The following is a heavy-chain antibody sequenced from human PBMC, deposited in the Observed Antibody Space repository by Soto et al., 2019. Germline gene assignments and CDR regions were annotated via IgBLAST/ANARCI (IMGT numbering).Heavy chain of an antibody. J-gene: IGHJ6*02. Sequence: ASVKVSCKASGGTFSSYAISWVRQAPGQGLEWMGGIVPIFGTANYAQKFQGRVTITADESTSTAYMELSSLRSEDTAVYYCATTTSSYRCYYYYGMDVWGQGTTVTVSS. CDR3: ATTTSSYRCYYYYGMDV. CDR2: IVPIFGTA. V-gene: IGHV1-69*13. D-gene: IGHD2-2*02. CDR1: GGTFSSYA.